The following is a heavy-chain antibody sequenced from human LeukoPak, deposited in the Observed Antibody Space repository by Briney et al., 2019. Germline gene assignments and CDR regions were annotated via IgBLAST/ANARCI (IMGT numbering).Heavy chain of an antibody. Sequence: PGESLRLSCSVSGFTFSNYARHWARQAPGKGLEYVSGISSDGGSRIYADSVKGRFTISRDNSKNTLYLQMSSLRAEGTAVYYCVRRSYNFGYDSWGQGTLVTVSS. CDR1: GFTFSNYA. D-gene: IGHD5-18*01. CDR3: VRRSYNFGYDS. J-gene: IGHJ5*01. V-gene: IGHV3-64D*09. CDR2: ISSDGGSR.